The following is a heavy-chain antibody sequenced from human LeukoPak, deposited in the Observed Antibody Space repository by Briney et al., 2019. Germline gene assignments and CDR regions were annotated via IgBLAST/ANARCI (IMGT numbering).Heavy chain of an antibody. CDR1: GGTFSSYA. CDR3: ARHVDSNYPFDY. J-gene: IGHJ4*02. D-gene: IGHD4-11*01. V-gene: IGHV1-69*13. Sequence: SVKVSCKASGGTFSSYAISWVRQAPGQGLERMGGIIPIFGTANYAQKFQGRVTITADESTSTAYMELSSLRSEDTAVYYCARHVDSNYPFDYWGQGTLVTVSS. CDR2: IIPIFGTA.